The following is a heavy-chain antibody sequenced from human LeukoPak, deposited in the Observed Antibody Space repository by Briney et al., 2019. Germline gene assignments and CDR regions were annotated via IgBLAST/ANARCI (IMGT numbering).Heavy chain of an antibody. CDR3: ATVRSGSWDWFDP. Sequence: GGSLRLSCAASGFTFSSYWMHWVRQAPGKGLVWVSRINGDGSTTTYVDSVKGRFTIYRDNAKNTVYLQMNSLRVEDTAVYYCATVRSGSWDWFDPWGQGTLVAVSS. J-gene: IGHJ5*02. CDR2: INGDGSTT. CDR1: GFTFSSYW. D-gene: IGHD3-10*01. V-gene: IGHV3-74*01.